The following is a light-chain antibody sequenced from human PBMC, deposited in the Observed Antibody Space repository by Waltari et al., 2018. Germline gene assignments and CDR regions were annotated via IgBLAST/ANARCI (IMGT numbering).Light chain of an antibody. CDR3: QQYNDWPPRYT. V-gene: IGKV3-15*01. J-gene: IGKJ2*01. CDR2: GAS. Sequence: EVVMTQSPATLSVSPGGRATLSCRASQSVSSNLAWYQQKPGQAPRLLIYGASTRATGIPARFSGSGSGTEFTLTISSLQSEDFGVYYCQQYNDWPPRYTFGQGTKLEIK. CDR1: QSVSSN.